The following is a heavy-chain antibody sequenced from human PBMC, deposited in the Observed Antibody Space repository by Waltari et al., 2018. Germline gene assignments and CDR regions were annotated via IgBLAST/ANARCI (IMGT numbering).Heavy chain of an antibody. Sequence: QVQLQQWGAGLLKPSETLSLTFAVYGGSFSCYYCCWIRQPPGKGLEWIGEINHSGSTNYNPSLKSRVTISVDTAKNQFSLKLSSVTAADTAVYYCARVGLRTDYYDSSGYYYDAFDIWGQGTMVTVSS. V-gene: IGHV4-34*01. CDR3: ARVGLRTDYYDSSGYYYDAFDI. CDR2: INHSGST. CDR1: GGSFSCYY. D-gene: IGHD3-22*01. J-gene: IGHJ3*02.